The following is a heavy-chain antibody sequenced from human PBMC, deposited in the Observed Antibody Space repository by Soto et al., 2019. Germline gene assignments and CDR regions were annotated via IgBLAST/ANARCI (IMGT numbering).Heavy chain of an antibody. CDR2: INGYNGNT. CDR3: ARMGDVPYYYYGMDV. J-gene: IGHJ6*02. Sequence: GASVKVSCEASGYTFTSYGISWVRQAPGQGLEWMGWINGYNGNTNHAQKLQGRVTMSTDTSTSTAYMELRSLRSDDSAVYYCARMGDVPYYYYGMDVWGQGTTVTVSS. D-gene: IGHD3-16*01. V-gene: IGHV1-18*01. CDR1: GYTFTSYG.